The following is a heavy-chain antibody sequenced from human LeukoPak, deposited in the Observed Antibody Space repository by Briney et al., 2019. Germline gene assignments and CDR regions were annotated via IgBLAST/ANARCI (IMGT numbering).Heavy chain of an antibody. V-gene: IGHV3-7*01. CDR3: AREEFGESFDY. D-gene: IGHD3-10*01. CDR2: IKQDGSEK. J-gene: IGHJ4*02. Sequence: GRSLRLSCAASGFTFSSYWMSWVRQAPGKGLEGVANIKQDGSEKYYVDSVKGRFTISRDNAKNSLYLQMNSLRAEDTAVYYCAREEFGESFDYWGQGTLVTVSS. CDR1: GFTFSSYW.